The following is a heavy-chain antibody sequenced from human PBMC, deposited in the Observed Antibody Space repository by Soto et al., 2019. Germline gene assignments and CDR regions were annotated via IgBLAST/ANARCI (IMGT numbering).Heavy chain of an antibody. V-gene: IGHV3-30-3*01. CDR1: GFTFSSYA. CDR2: ISYDGSTK. J-gene: IGHJ6*02. CDR3: ARGRYGMDV. Sequence: QVQLVESGGGVVQPGRSLRLSCAASGFTFSSYAIHWVRQAPGKGLEWVAVISYDGSTKDYADSVTGRFTISGDHSKNPLYRQMNSLRPADTAVYYCARGRYGMDVWGHGTTVTVSS.